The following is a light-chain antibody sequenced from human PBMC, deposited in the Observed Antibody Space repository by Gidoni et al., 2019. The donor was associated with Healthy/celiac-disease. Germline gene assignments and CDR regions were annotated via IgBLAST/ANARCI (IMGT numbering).Light chain of an antibody. CDR3: QQSYSTPPLT. Sequence: DIQMTQSPSSLSASVGDRVTSTCRASQSISSSLNWYQQKPGKAPKLLIYAASSLQSGVPSRFSGSGSGTDFTLTISSLQPEDFATYYCQQSYSTPPLTFXGXTKVEIK. J-gene: IGKJ4*01. V-gene: IGKV1-39*01. CDR1: QSISSS. CDR2: AAS.